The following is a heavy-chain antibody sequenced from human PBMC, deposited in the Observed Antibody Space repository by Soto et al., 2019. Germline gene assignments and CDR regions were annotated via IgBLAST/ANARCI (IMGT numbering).Heavy chain of an antibody. CDR3: APSLRILQTSYNWFES. V-gene: IGHV3-21*01. CDR2: ISSTSSYI. Sequence: PGGSLRLSCAASGFTFTTYTMNWVRQAPGKGLEWVSSISSTSSYIYYTDSVEGRFTISRDNAKNSLYLQMNSLRAEDTAVYYCAPSLRILQTSYNWFESWGQGTLVTVSS. CDR1: GFTFTTYT. D-gene: IGHD4-4*01. J-gene: IGHJ5*01.